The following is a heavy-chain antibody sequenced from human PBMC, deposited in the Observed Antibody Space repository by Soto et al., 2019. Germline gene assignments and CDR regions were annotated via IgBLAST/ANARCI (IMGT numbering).Heavy chain of an antibody. CDR3: ARAGSTWRYFFDY. CDR1: GGSISSYY. J-gene: IGHJ4*02. CDR2: VYYSGPT. D-gene: IGHD6-13*01. V-gene: IGHV4-59*01. Sequence: QVQLQESGPGLVKPSETLSLTCTVSGGSISSYYWTWIRQPPGKGLEWVGYVYYSGPTYYNPSLQSRVTISVDTSKNQFSLKVKSVTAADTAIYYCARAGSTWRYFFDYWGQGSLVTVSS.